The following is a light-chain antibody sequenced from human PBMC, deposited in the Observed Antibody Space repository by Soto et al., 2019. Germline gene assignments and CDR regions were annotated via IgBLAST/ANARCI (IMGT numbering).Light chain of an antibody. J-gene: IGLJ1*01. CDR2: EVS. V-gene: IGLV2-14*01. Sequence: QSVLTQPASVSGCPGQSITISCTGTNSDVGGYNYVSWYQQHPDTVPKLIIFEVSNRPSGVSPRFSGSKSGNTASLTISGLQAEDEADYYCRSYTSTNSRVFGTGTKVTVL. CDR1: NSDVGGYNY. CDR3: RSYTSTNSRV.